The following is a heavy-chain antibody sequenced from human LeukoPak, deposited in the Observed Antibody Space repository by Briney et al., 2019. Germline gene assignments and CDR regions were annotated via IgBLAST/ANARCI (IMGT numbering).Heavy chain of an antibody. D-gene: IGHD2-2*01. CDR3: AKVVSCSSTSCYRPESNWSDP. V-gene: IGHV3-30*18. Sequence: PGGSLRLSCAASGFTFSSYGMHWVRQAPGKGLEWVAVISYDGSNKYYADSVKGRFTISRDNSKNTLYLQMNSLRAEDTAVYYCAKVVSCSSTSCYRPESNWSDPWGQGTLVTVSS. J-gene: IGHJ5*02. CDR2: ISYDGSNK. CDR1: GFTFSSYG.